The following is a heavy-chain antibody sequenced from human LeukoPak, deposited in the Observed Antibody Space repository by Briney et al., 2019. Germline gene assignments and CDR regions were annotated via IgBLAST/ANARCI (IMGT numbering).Heavy chain of an antibody. CDR2: IWYDGSDE. CDR3: ARGIGDSITMVRGVPFDY. CDR1: GFTFSSYG. Sequence: GKSLRLSCAASGFTFSSYGMHWVRQAPGKGLEWVAVIWYDGSDEYYADSVKGRFTISRDNAKNSLYLQMNSLRAEDTAVYYCARGIGDSITMVRGVPFDYWGQGTLVTVSS. D-gene: IGHD3-10*01. J-gene: IGHJ4*02. V-gene: IGHV3-33*01.